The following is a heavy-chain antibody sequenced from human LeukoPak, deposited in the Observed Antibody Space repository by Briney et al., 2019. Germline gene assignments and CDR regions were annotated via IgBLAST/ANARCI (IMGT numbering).Heavy chain of an antibody. J-gene: IGHJ5*02. V-gene: IGHV4-4*07. CDR1: GGSISSYY. CDR2: IYTSGST. D-gene: IGHD2-2*02. CDR3: ARGGGYCSSTSCYTGYNWFDP. Sequence: SETLSLTCTVSGGSISSYYWSWIRQPAGKGLEWIGRIYTSGSTNYNPSLKSRVTMSVDTSKNQFSLKLSSVTAADTAVYYCARGGGYCSSTSCYTGYNWFDPWGQGTLVTVSS.